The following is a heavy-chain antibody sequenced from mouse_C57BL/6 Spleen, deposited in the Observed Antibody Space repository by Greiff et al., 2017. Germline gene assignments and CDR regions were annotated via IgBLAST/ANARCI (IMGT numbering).Heavy chain of an antibody. V-gene: IGHV1-55*01. J-gene: IGHJ3*01. CDR1: GYTFTSYW. D-gene: IGHD2-5*01. Sequence: QVQLQQPGAELVKPGASVQMSCKASGYTFTSYWITWVPQRPGQGLEWIGDIYPGSGSTNYNEKFKSKATLTVDTSSSTAYMQLSSLTSEDSAVYYCARKDYYSNSWFAYWGQGTLVTVSA. CDR2: IYPGSGST. CDR3: ARKDYYSNSWFAY.